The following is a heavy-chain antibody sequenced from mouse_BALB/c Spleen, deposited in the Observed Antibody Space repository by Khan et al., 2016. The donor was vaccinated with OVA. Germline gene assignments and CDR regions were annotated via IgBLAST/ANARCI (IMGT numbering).Heavy chain of an antibody. J-gene: IGHJ4*01. CDR3: ARQPYYHYNIMDY. CDR1: GFSLTNYG. D-gene: IGHD2-10*01. CDR2: IWSDGST. Sequence: QVQLQQSGPGLVAPSQSLSITCTISGFSLTNYGVHWVRQPPGKGLEWLVVIWSDGSTTYNSALKSRLSISKDNSKSQVFLKMNSLQTVDTAMYYCARQPYYHYNIMDYWGQGTSVTVSS. V-gene: IGHV2-6-1*01.